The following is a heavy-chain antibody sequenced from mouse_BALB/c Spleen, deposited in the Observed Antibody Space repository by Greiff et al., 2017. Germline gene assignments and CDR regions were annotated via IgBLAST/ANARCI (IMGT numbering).Heavy chain of an antibody. CDR3: ARNYGNYEAMDY. CDR1: GYSFTGYY. CDR2: INPYNGAT. V-gene: IGHV1-26*01. J-gene: IGHJ4*01. Sequence: EVKLQQSGPELVKPGASVKISCKASGYSFTGYYMHWVKQSHVKSLEWIGRINPYNGATSYNQNFKDKASLTVDKSSSTAYMELHSLTSEDSAVYYCARNYGNYEAMDYWGQGTSVTVSS. D-gene: IGHD2-1*01.